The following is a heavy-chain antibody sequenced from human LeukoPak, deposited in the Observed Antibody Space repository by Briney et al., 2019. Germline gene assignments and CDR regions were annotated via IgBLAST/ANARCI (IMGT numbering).Heavy chain of an antibody. Sequence: GGSLRLSCAPSGFTFSHYWMSWVRQAPGKGLEWVANIKEDGSEKYYVDSVKGRFTISRDNAKNSLSLQVNSLRAEDTAVYYCARSRSGYYEDYWDQGTLVTVPS. CDR2: IKEDGSEK. J-gene: IGHJ4*02. CDR3: ARSRSGYYEDY. V-gene: IGHV3-7*01. CDR1: GFTFSHYW. D-gene: IGHD3-22*01.